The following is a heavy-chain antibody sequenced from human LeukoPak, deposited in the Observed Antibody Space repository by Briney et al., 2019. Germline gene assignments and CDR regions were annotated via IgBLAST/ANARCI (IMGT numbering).Heavy chain of an antibody. D-gene: IGHD3-22*01. J-gene: IGHJ3*02. Sequence: SVKVSCKASGGTFSSYAISWVRQAPGQGLEWMGGIIPIFGTANYAQKFQGRVTITADKSTSTAYMELSSLRSEDTAVYYCARDGAQKYYYDSSGYYLAFDIWGQGTMVTVSS. V-gene: IGHV1-69*06. CDR2: IIPIFGTA. CDR3: ARDGAQKYYYDSSGYYLAFDI. CDR1: GGTFSSYA.